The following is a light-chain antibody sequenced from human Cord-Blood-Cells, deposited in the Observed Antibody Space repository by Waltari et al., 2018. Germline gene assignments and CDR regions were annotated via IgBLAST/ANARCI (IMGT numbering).Light chain of an antibody. Sequence: EIVMTQSPAPLSVSPGERATLSCRANQSVSSNLAWYQQKPGQAPRLLIYGASTRATGIPARFSGSGSGTEFTLTISSLQSEDFAVYYCQQYNNWPPLTFGGGTKVEIK. CDR2: GAS. CDR3: QQYNNWPPLT. J-gene: IGKJ4*01. CDR1: QSVSSN. V-gene: IGKV3-15*01.